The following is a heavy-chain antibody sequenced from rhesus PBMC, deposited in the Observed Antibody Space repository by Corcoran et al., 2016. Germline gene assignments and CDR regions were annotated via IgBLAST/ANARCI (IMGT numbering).Heavy chain of an antibody. J-gene: IGHJ3*01. D-gene: IGHD4-11*01. CDR2: IGGRSNNI. V-gene: IGHV4-127*01. Sequence: QVQLQESGPGLVKPSKTLSLICAVSGYFINSGHGLVVIRQSPGTGLEGFGYIGGRSNNIVYKRSLRSRATISKDTSKNSLSLKLSSMTAADAAVYYCVREVNVTTCDLWGQGLRVTVSS. CDR1: GYFINSGHG. CDR3: VREVNVTTCDL.